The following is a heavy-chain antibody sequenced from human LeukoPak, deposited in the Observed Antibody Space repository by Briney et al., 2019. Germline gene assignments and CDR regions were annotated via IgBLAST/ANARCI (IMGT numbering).Heavy chain of an antibody. CDR2: ISVYNGHT. D-gene: IGHD5/OR15-5a*01. J-gene: IGHJ4*01. CDR1: GYTFISYG. V-gene: IGHV1-18*01. Sequence: ASVKVSCKASGYTFISYGITWVRQAPGQGLEWMGGISVYNGHTNFAQEFQGRVTMTTDTSTSTAYMELRSLRSDDTAIYYCARESTSWHDYWGQGTLVTVSS. CDR3: ARESTSWHDY.